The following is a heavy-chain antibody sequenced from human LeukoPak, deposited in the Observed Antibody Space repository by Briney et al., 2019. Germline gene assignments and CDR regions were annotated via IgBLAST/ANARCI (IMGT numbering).Heavy chain of an antibody. J-gene: IGHJ4*02. CDR2: IYYSGST. D-gene: IGHD6-6*01. V-gene: IGHV4-39*07. CDR3: ASGEGQIAARLVGHPYYFDY. Sequence: PSETLSLTCTVSGGSISSSSYYWGWIRQPPGKGLEWIGSIYYSGSTYYNPSLKSRVTISVDTSKNQFSLKLSSVTAADTAVYYCASGEGQIAARLVGHPYYFDYWGQGTLVTVSS. CDR1: GGSISSSSYY.